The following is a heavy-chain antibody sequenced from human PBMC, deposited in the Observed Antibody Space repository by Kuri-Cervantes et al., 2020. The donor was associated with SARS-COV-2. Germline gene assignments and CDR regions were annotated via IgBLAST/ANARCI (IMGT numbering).Heavy chain of an antibody. V-gene: IGHV3-30*04. J-gene: IGHJ6*03. D-gene: IGHD3-16*01. CDR2: ISYDGSNK. CDR1: GFTFSSYA. Sequence: GGSLRLSCAASGFTFSSYAMHWVRQAPGKGLEWVAVISYDGSNKYYADSVKGRFTISRDNSKNTLYLQMNSLRVEDTAVYYCARRKYGGLPGYYYYYMDDWGKGTTVTVSS. CDR3: ARRKYGGLPGYYYYYMDD.